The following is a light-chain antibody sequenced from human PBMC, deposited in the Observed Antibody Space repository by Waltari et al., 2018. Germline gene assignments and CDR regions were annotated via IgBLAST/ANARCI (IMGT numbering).Light chain of an antibody. CDR2: KDT. V-gene: IGLV3-25*03. Sequence: SHELTQPPSVSVSPGQTATITCSGETLSKQNVYWYQHKPGQAPFLLIYKDTERPSGIPDRFSGSSSGTSVTLTISGVQAEDEADYYCQLADSTVTYVFGPGTKVIVL. CDR3: QLADSTVTYV. CDR1: TLSKQN. J-gene: IGLJ1*01.